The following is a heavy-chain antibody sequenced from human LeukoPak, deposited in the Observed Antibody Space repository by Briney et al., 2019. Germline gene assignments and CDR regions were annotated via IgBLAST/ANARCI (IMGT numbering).Heavy chain of an antibody. CDR2: ISGSGGST. CDR1: GFTFRTYA. V-gene: IGHV3-23*01. J-gene: IGHJ4*02. Sequence: GGSLRLSCAASGFTFRTYATSGVRQAPGKGLEWVSAISGSGGSTYYADSVKGRFTISRDNSKNMVCLQMNSLRAEDTAEYYCTKTHSWRVINTPYYFDYWGQGTLVTVSS. D-gene: IGHD2-21*01. CDR3: TKTHSWRVINTPYYFDY.